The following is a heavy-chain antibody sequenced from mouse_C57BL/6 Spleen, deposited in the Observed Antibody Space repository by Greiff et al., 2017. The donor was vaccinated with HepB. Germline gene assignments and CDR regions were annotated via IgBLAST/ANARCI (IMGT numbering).Heavy chain of an antibody. CDR2: ISYDGSN. CDR1: GYSITSGYY. J-gene: IGHJ3*01. Sequence: EVKLVESGPGLVKPSQSLSLTCSVTGYSITSGYYWNWIRQFPGNKLEWMGYISYDGSNNYNPSLKNRISITRDTSKNQFFLKLNSVTTEDTATYYCARDPQVYYYGSSSWFAYWGQGTLVTVSA. D-gene: IGHD1-1*01. V-gene: IGHV3-6*01. CDR3: ARDPQVYYYGSSSWFAY.